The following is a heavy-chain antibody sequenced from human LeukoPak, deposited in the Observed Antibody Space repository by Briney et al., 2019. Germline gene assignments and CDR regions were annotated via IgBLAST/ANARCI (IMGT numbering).Heavy chain of an antibody. CDR1: GLTFSSYS. J-gene: IGHJ4*02. CDR2: ISGSSSYI. V-gene: IGHV3-21*01. CDR3: AIGYCSSDNCPDY. D-gene: IGHD2-15*01. Sequence: GGSLRLSCAASGLTFSSYSMNWVRQVTGKGLEWVSSISGSSSYIYYADSVKGRFTISRDNAKKSLWLQMNSLRAEDTAVYYCAIGYCSSDNCPDYWGQGTLVTVSS.